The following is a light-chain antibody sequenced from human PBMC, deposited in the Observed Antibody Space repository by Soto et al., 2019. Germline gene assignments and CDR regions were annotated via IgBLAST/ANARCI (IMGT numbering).Light chain of an antibody. CDR3: SSYTSSSTPVV. Sequence: QSVLTQPASVSGSPGPSITISCTGTSSDVGGYNYVSWYQQHPGKAPKLMIYDVSNRPSGVSNRFSGSKSGNTASLTISGLQAEDEADYYCSSYTSSSTPVVFGTGTKLTVL. CDR1: SSDVGGYNY. CDR2: DVS. V-gene: IGLV2-14*01. J-gene: IGLJ1*01.